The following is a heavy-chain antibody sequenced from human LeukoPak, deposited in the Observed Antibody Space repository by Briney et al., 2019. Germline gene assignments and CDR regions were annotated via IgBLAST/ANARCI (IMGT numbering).Heavy chain of an antibody. CDR3: ARGPDTVTTATLDS. D-gene: IGHD4-17*01. V-gene: IGHV4-39*07. Sequence: SETLSLTWTVSGGSISSSTYYWGWVRQPPGKGLDWIGSIFYIGSTQYTQYNPFLKSRVTISADTSKNQFSLKLRSVTAADTAVYYCARGPDTVTTATLDSWGQGTLVTVSS. J-gene: IGHJ4*02. CDR1: GGSISSSTYY. CDR2: IFYIGST.